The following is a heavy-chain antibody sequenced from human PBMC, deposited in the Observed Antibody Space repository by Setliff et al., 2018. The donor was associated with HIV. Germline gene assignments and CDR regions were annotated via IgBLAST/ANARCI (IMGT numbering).Heavy chain of an antibody. Sequence: SGPTQVNPTETLTLTCTFSGFSLTTIRVAVGWIRQPPGKAPEWLGFIYWDDDKRYSPSLKTRITITKDTSKNQVVLTMARMDPVDTATYYCAHRRVGNYDSSGNYHSYFDYWGQGILVTVSS. V-gene: IGHV2-5*02. J-gene: IGHJ4*02. D-gene: IGHD3-22*01. CDR1: GFSLTTIRVA. CDR2: IYWDDDK. CDR3: AHRRVGNYDSSGNYHSYFDY.